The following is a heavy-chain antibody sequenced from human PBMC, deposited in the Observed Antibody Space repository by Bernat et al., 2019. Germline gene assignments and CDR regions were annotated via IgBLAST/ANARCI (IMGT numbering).Heavy chain of an antibody. CDR3: AKEGGTGGFDY. D-gene: IGHD7-27*01. CDR1: GFTFSSYG. V-gene: IGHV3-30*18. CDR2: ISYDGSNK. J-gene: IGHJ4*02. Sequence: QVQLVESGGGVVQPGRSLRLSCAASGFTFSSYGMHWVRRAPGKGLEWVAVISYDGSNKYDADSVKGRFTISRDNSKNTLYLQMNSLRAEDTAVYYCAKEGGTGGFDYWGQGTLVTVSS.